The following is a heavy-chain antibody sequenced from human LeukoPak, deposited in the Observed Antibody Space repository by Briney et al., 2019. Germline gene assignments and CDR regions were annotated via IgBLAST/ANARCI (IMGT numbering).Heavy chain of an antibody. Sequence: ASVKVSCKASGYILTSYGISWVRQAPGQGLEWMGWISGYNGNINYAQKLQGRVTMTTDTSTSTAYMELRGLRSDDTAVYYCARAGLDHCSGGSCYFGWFDPWGQGTLVTVSS. CDR2: ISGYNGNI. V-gene: IGHV1-18*01. J-gene: IGHJ5*02. CDR3: ARAGLDHCSGGSCYFGWFDP. D-gene: IGHD2-15*01. CDR1: GYILTSYG.